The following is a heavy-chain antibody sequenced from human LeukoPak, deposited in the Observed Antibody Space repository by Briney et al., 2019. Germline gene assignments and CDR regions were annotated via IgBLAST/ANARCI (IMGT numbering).Heavy chain of an antibody. CDR2: MNPNSGNT. V-gene: IGHV1-8*01. CDR1: GYTFTSYD. D-gene: IGHD4-23*01. J-gene: IGHJ5*02. Sequence: ASVKVSCKASGYTFTSYDINWVRQATGQGLEWMGWMNPNSGNTGYAQKFQGRVTMTRDMSTSTDYMELSSLGSEDTAVYYCARDNSVEDTAWWFDPWGQGTLVTVSS. CDR3: ARDNSVEDTAWWFDP.